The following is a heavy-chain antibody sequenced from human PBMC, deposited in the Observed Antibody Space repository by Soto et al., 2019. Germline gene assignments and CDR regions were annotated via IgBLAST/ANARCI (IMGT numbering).Heavy chain of an antibody. V-gene: IGHV4-59*01. CDR1: GGSISSYY. J-gene: IGHJ5*02. CDR2: IYYSGST. CDR3: ARQFSGGSWYKPILNWFDP. D-gene: IGHD6-13*01. Sequence: SETLSLTCTVSGGSISSYYWSWIRQPPGKGLEWIGYIYYSGSTNYNPSLKSRVTISVDTSKNQFSLKLSSVTAADTAVYYCARQFSGGSWYKPILNWFDPWGQGTLVTVSS.